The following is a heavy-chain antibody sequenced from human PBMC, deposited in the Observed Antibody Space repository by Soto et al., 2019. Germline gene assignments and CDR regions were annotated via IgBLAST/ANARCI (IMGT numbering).Heavy chain of an antibody. V-gene: IGHV3-21*01. CDR1: GFTFSSYS. D-gene: IGHD1-26*01. CDR3: ARDKHRAQRGLLEDYYYGMDV. J-gene: IGHJ6*02. CDR2: ISSSSSYI. Sequence: EVQLVESGGGLVKPGGSLRLSCAASGFTFSSYSMNWVRQAPGKGLEWVSSISSSSSYIYYADSVKGRFTIARDNAKNSLYLQMNSLSAEDTAVYYCARDKHRAQRGLLEDYYYGMDVWGQGTTVTVSS.